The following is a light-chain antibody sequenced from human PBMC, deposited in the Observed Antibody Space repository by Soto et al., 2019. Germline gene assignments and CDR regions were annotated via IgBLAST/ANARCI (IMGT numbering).Light chain of an antibody. V-gene: IGKV1-5*03. Sequence: DIKMTQSPSTLSASVGDRVTITCRASQSISSWLAWYQQKPGKAPKLLISKASSFESGVPSRFSGSGSGTEFTLTISSLQPDDFATYCFQQYNSYPSTFGQGTKLEIK. J-gene: IGKJ2*01. CDR2: KAS. CDR3: QQYNSYPST. CDR1: QSISSW.